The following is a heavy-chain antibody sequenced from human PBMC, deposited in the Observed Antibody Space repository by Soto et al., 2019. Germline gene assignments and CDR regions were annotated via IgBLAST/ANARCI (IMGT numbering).Heavy chain of an antibody. Sequence: SETLSLTCTVSGGSISSYYWSWIRQPPGKGLEWIGYIYYSGSTNYNPPLKSRVTISVDTSKNQFSLRLSSVTAADTAVYYCARVLDSYDRGGMAVWGQETTVTVSS. CDR3: ARVLDSYDRGGMAV. CDR1: GGSISSYY. J-gene: IGHJ6*02. CDR2: IYYSGST. D-gene: IGHD3-22*01. V-gene: IGHV4-59*01.